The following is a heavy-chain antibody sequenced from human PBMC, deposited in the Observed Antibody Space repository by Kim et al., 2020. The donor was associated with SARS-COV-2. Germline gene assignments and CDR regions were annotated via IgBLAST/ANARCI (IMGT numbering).Heavy chain of an antibody. V-gene: IGHV1-69*13. CDR1: GGTFSSYA. CDR3: ARVHGDPTLYYFDY. J-gene: IGHJ4*02. D-gene: IGHD4-17*01. CDR2: IIPIFGTA. Sequence: SVKVSCKASGGTFSSYAISWVRQAPGQGLEWMGGIIPIFGTANYAQKFQGRVTITADESTSTAYMELSSLRSEDTAVYYCARVHGDPTLYYFDYWGQGTLVTVSS.